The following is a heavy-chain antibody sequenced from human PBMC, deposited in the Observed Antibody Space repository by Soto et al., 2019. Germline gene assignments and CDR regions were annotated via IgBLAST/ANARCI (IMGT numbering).Heavy chain of an antibody. Sequence: QVQLVQSGAEVKRPGASVKVSCTTSGYTFTTYYMHWVRQAPGQGLEWMGVINPRGGSTSYAQKFHGRVTMTRDTSTNTVYMEVSGLRSEDTAVYYCARVPYCGGGSCYTYLFDYWGQGTLVTVSS. D-gene: IGHD2-15*01. V-gene: IGHV1-46*01. CDR3: ARVPYCGGGSCYTYLFDY. J-gene: IGHJ4*02. CDR1: GYTFTTYY. CDR2: INPRGGST.